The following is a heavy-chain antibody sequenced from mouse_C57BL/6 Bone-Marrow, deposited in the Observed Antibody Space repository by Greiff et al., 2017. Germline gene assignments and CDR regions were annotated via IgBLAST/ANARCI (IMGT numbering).Heavy chain of an antibody. CDR2: IYPRSGNT. J-gene: IGHJ1*03. CDR3: ARYKNSAYYSNGWYFDV. CDR1: GYTFTSYG. Sequence: QVQLKESGAELARPGASVKLSCKASGYTFTSYGISWVKQRTGQGLEWIGEIYPRSGNTYYNEKFKGKATLTADKSSSTAYMELRSLTSEDSAVYFCARYKNSAYYSNGWYFDVWGTGTTVTVSS. V-gene: IGHV1-81*01. D-gene: IGHD2-5*01.